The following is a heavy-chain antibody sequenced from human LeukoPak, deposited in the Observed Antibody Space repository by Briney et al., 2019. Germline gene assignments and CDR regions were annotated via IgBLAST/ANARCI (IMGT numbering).Heavy chain of an antibody. Sequence: SQTLSLTCAISGDSVSSNSAAWNWIRQSPSRGLEWLGRTYYRSKWYNDYAVSVKSRITIIPDTSKNQFSLQLNSVTPEDTAVYYCARARYYGSGSSYNWFDPWGQGTLVTVSS. CDR2: TYYRSKWYN. CDR1: GDSVSSNSAA. J-gene: IGHJ5*02. V-gene: IGHV6-1*01. D-gene: IGHD3-10*01. CDR3: ARARYYGSGSSYNWFDP.